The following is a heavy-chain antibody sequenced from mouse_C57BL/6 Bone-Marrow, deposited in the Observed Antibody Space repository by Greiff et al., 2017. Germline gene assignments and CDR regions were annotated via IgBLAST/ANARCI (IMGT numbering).Heavy chain of an antibody. V-gene: IGHV5-4*01. J-gene: IGHJ3*01. CDR2: ISDAGSYT. CDR1: GFTFTSYA. Sequence: DVHLLESGAGLVKPGGSLKLSCAASGFTFTSYAMSWVRQTPEKRLEWVATISDAGSYTYYTDNLKGRFTISRDNAQNNLYLQMCHVKSEDTGMYCCAGSLAYWGQGTLVTVSA. CDR3: AGSLAY.